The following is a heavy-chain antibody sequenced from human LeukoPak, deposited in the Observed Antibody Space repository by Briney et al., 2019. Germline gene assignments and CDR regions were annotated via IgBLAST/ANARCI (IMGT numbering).Heavy chain of an antibody. CDR2: INHSGST. CDR3: AGAAMVSFDY. CDR1: GGSFSGYY. Sequence: SETLSLTCAVYGGSFSGYYWSWIRQPPGKGLEWIGEINHSGSTNYNPSLKSRVTISVDTSKNQFSLKLNSVTAADTAVYYCAGAAMVSFDYWGQGTLVTVSS. V-gene: IGHV4-34*01. J-gene: IGHJ4*02. D-gene: IGHD5-18*01.